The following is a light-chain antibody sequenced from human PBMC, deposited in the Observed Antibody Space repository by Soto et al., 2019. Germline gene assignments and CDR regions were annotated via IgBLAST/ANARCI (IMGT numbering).Light chain of an antibody. J-gene: IGLJ1*01. CDR1: SSDVGAYIY. CDR2: EVS. V-gene: IGLV2-14*01. CDR3: TSYTSSSTYV. Sequence: ALTHPSSVSGSPGQSITISCTGTSSDVGAYIYVSWCQQHPGKAPKFLIYEVSKRPSGVSDRFSGSKSGNTASLTISGLQAEDEADYYCTSYTSSSTYVFGTGTKVTVL.